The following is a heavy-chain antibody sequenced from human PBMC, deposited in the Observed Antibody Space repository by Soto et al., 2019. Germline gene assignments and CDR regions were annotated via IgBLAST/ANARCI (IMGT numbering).Heavy chain of an antibody. CDR2: IQPDGVTK. J-gene: IGHJ4*02. CDR3: ARGLQGFDY. V-gene: IGHV3-30*09. CDR1: GFSLTVYS. Sequence: QVQLVESGGGVVQPGRSLRLSCRISGFSLTVYSMNWVRQAPAKGLEWVAVIQPDGVTKNYADSVQGRFVISGDNSKNTLYLEMDSLTPEDTAVYYWARGLQGFDYWGQGTLVTVSS.